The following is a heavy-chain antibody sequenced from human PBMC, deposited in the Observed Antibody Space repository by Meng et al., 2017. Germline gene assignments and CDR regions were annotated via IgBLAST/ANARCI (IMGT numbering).Heavy chain of an antibody. Sequence: GAGLFDPSEPLSLTHRAYGVSFGGYYWSWIRQPPGKGLEWIGEINHSGSTNYNPSLKSRVTISVDTSKNQFSLKLSSVTAADTAVYYCAYATTVSNWGQGTLVTVSS. CDR3: AYATTVSN. D-gene: IGHD4-11*01. V-gene: IGHV4-34*01. J-gene: IGHJ4*02. CDR2: INHSGST. CDR1: GVSFGGYY.